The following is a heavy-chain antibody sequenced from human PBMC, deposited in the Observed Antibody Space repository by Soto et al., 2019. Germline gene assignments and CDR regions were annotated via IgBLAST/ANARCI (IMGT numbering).Heavy chain of an antibody. CDR3: ARAGQWEGQSFDY. D-gene: IGHD1-26*01. CDR1: GFTFSSYA. CDR2: ISYDGSNK. V-gene: IGHV3-30-3*01. J-gene: IGHJ4*02. Sequence: GGSLRLSCAASGFTFSSYAMHWVRQAPGKWLEWVAVISYDGSNKYYADSVKGRFTISRDNSKNTLYLQMNSLRAEDTAVYYCARAGQWEGQSFDYWGQGXLVTVYS.